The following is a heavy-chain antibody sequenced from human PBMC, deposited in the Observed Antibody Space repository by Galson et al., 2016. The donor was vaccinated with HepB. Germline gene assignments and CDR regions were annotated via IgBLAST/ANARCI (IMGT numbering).Heavy chain of an antibody. V-gene: IGHV3-48*02. CDR2: NSSASSTI. CDR1: GFTFSSYS. D-gene: IGHD5-18*01. J-gene: IGHJ4*02. Sequence: SLRLSCAASGFTFSSYSMNWVRRAPGKGLEWVSYNSSASSTIYYADSVKGRFTISRDNAKNSLYLQMNSLRDEDTAVYYCAREKTATIDYWGQGTLVTVSS. CDR3: AREKTATIDY.